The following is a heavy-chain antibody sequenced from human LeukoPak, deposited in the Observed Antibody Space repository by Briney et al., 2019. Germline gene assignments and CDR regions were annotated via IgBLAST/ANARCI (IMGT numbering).Heavy chain of an antibody. CDR2: INHSGST. D-gene: IGHD5-12*01. CDR3: ASDYSGYDLGY. Sequence: PSETLSLTCTVSGGSISSNFYYYGWIRQPPGKGLEWIGEINHSGSTNYNPSLKSRVTISVDTSKNQFSLKLSSVTAADTAVYYCASDYSGYDLGYWGQGTLVTVSS. V-gene: IGHV4-39*07. J-gene: IGHJ4*02. CDR1: GGSISSNFYY.